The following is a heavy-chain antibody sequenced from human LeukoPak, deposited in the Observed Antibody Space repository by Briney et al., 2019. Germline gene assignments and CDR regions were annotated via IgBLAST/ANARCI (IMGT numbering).Heavy chain of an antibody. CDR3: AKGLLAGYYYGMDV. D-gene: IGHD3-3*02. V-gene: IGHV3-23*01. J-gene: IGHJ6*02. Sequence: GGSLRLSCAASGFTFSSYAMSWVRQAPGKGLEWVSAISGSSGSTYYADSVKGRFTISRDNSKNTLYLQMNSLRAEDTAVYYCAKGLLAGYYYGMDVWGQGTTVTVSS. CDR2: ISGSSGST. CDR1: GFTFSSYA.